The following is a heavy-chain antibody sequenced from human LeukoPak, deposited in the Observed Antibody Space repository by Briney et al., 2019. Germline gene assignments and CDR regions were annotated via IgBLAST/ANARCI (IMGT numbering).Heavy chain of an antibody. J-gene: IGHJ4*02. CDR2: ISAYNGNT. CDR3: ARDTYSSSWYRTFDY. V-gene: IGHV1-18*01. Sequence: ASVKVSCKASGYTFTSYGISWVRQAPGQGLEWMGWISAYNGNTNYAQKLQGRVTMTTDTSTSTAYMELRSLRSDDTAVYYCARDTYSSSWYRTFDYWGQGTLVTVSS. CDR1: GYTFTSYG. D-gene: IGHD6-13*01.